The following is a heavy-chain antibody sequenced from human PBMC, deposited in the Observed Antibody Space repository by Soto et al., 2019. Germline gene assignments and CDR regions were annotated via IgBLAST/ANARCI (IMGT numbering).Heavy chain of an antibody. Sequence: ASETLSLTCSVSGADINSGGFTWTWIRQHAGKGLERLGYISHSGSTDYNPSLKSRLSISGDTSKNHFSLTSTSVTAADAAVYYCATIGVSGYLAVWGQGTTVTVSS. J-gene: IGHJ6*02. D-gene: IGHD3-16*02. CDR2: ISHSGST. CDR3: ATIGVSGYLAV. CDR1: GADINSGGFT. V-gene: IGHV4-31*03.